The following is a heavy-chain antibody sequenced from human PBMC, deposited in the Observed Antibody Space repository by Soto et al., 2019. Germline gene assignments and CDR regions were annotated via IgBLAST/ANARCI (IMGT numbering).Heavy chain of an antibody. CDR2: MYNTGST. CDR1: GGSISGYY. V-gene: IGHV4-4*08. CDR3: ARLAKIEGTVTVFDY. Sequence: SETLSLTCTVSGGSISGYYWSWIRQPPGKGLEWIGYMYNTGSTVYNPSFKSRVTISVDTSKNQFSLKLSSVTAADTAVYYCARLAKIEGTVTVFDYWGQGTLVTVSS. J-gene: IGHJ4*02. D-gene: IGHD4-17*01.